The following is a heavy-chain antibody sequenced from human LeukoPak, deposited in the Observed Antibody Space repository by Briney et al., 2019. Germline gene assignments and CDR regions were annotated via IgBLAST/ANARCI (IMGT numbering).Heavy chain of an antibody. J-gene: IGHJ3*02. D-gene: IGHD3-3*01. CDR1: GASISSGSYY. CDR2: IYTSGST. V-gene: IGHV4-61*02. Sequence: SETLSLTCTVSGASISSGSYYWNWIRQPAGKGLEWIGRIYTSGSTNYNPSLKSRVTMSVDTSKNQFSLKLSSVTAADTAVYYCARRPVVIIYRGAFDIWGQGTMVTVSS. CDR3: ARRPVVIIYRGAFDI.